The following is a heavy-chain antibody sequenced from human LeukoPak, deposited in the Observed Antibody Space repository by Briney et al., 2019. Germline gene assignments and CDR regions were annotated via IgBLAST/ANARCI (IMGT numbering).Heavy chain of an antibody. J-gene: IGHJ6*03. Sequence: ASVTVSCTASGYTFTGYYMHWVRQAPGQGLEWMGWINPNSGGTNYAQKFQGRVTMTRDTSISTAYMELSRLRSDDTAVYYCARVYGSGSYHYYYYMDVWGKGTTVTISS. CDR3: ARVYGSGSYHYYYYMDV. D-gene: IGHD3-10*01. V-gene: IGHV1-2*02. CDR2: INPNSGGT. CDR1: GYTFTGYY.